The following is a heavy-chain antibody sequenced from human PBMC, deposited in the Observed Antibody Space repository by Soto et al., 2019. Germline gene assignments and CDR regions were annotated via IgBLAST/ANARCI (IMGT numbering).Heavy chain of an antibody. V-gene: IGHV3-23*01. D-gene: IGHD1-7*01. CDR2: ISGSGGST. Sequence: GGSLRLSCAASGFTFSSYAMSWVRQAPGKGLEWVSAISGSGGSTYYADSVKGRFTISRDNPKNTLYLQMNSLRAEDTAVYYCAKDRSGTWVWEASHFDYWGQGTLVTVSS. J-gene: IGHJ4*02. CDR1: GFTFSSYA. CDR3: AKDRSGTWVWEASHFDY.